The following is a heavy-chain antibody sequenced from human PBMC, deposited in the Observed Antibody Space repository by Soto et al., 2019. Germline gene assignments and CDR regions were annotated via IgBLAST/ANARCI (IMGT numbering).Heavy chain of an antibody. Sequence: QVQLQESGPGLVKPSQTLSLSCTVSGASINSAPYSRSWIRQHPEKGLEWIGSIYYSGTTYYNPSLKSRVSISVDTSKNQFSLKLTSVTAADTAVYYCASRRLRNGFLIWGQGTMVTVSS. J-gene: IGHJ3*02. CDR1: GASINSAPYS. D-gene: IGHD6-25*01. CDR3: ASRRLRNGFLI. CDR2: IYYSGTT. V-gene: IGHV4-31*03.